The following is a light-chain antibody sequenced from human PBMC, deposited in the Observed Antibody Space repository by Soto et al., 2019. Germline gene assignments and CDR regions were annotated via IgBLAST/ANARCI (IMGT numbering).Light chain of an antibody. CDR2: DVS. CDR1: SSDVGGYNY. Sequence: QSALTQPASVSGSPGQSITISCTGTSSDVGGYNYACWYQQHPGKAPKLKIYDVSNRPSGVSNRFSGSKSGNTASLIISGLQAEDEADYYCSSYTTSSTHVFGTGTKLTVL. J-gene: IGLJ1*01. CDR3: SSYTTSSTHV. V-gene: IGLV2-14*01.